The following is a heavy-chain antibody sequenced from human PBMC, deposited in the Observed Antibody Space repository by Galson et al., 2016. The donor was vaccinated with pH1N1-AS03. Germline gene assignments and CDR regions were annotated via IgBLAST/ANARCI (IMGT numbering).Heavy chain of an antibody. J-gene: IGHJ6*02. Sequence: SLRLSCAASGFIFSSDWMHWVRQVPGKGLVWVSRITSDGSSISYADAVKGRFTTSRDNAKNTLYLRMNSLRAEETAVYHCARAMYTSGWYGMDVWGQGTTVTVSS. CDR1: GFIFSSDW. D-gene: IGHD6-19*01. CDR3: ARAMYTSGWYGMDV. V-gene: IGHV3-74*01. CDR2: ITSDGSSI.